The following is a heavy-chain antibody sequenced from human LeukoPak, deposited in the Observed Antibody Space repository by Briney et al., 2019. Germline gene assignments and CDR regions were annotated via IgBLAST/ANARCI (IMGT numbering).Heavy chain of an antibody. Sequence: SETLSLTCTVSGGSISSYYWSWIRQPPGKGLEWIGYIYYSGSTNYNPSLKSRVTISVDTSKIQFSLKLSSVTAADTAVYYCARVVVAATGLDPWGQGTLVTVSS. CDR2: IYYSGST. J-gene: IGHJ5*02. CDR1: GGSISSYY. D-gene: IGHD2-15*01. CDR3: ARVVVAATGLDP. V-gene: IGHV4-59*01.